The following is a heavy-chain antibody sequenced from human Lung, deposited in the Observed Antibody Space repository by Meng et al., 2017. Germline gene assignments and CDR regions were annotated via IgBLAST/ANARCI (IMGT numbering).Heavy chain of an antibody. CDR2: VETGHTT. D-gene: IGHD4-23*01. CDR1: GFTFNSYA. CDR3: VKDYGGYNSIFDY. V-gene: IGHV3-23*01. Sequence: GESLMTSCSASGFTFNSYAMSWVRQPPGKGLEWVSGVETGHTTFYADSVKGRFTLSRDSSQSTLYLQMNSLRAEDTAVYYCVKDYGGYNSIFDYWGQGTLVTVSS. J-gene: IGHJ4*02.